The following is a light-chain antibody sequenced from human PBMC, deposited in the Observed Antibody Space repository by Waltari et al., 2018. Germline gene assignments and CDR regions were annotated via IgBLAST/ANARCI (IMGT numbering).Light chain of an antibody. CDR3: QQSYNIPFT. CDR2: SAS. J-gene: IGKJ2*01. CDR1: QSIRHY. V-gene: IGKV1-39*01. Sequence: DIQMTQSPSSLSASVGDRVTITCRASQSIRHYLNWYHHKPGQAPNLLISSASNLQSGVPSRFSGSGSGTDFTLTISSLQPEDFGDYYCQQSYNIPFTFGQGTKLHFK.